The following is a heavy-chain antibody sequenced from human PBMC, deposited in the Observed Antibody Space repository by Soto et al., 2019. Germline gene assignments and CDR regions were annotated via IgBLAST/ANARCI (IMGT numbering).Heavy chain of an antibody. J-gene: IGHJ5*02. V-gene: IGHV3-9*01. Sequence: GGSLRLSCAASGFTFDDYAMHWVRQAPGKGLEWVSGISWNSGSIGYADSVKGRFTISRDNAKNSLYLQMNSLRAEDTALYYCAKDTSDILTGFPRDPWGQGTLVTVSS. CDR1: GFTFDDYA. CDR3: AKDTSDILTGFPRDP. D-gene: IGHD3-9*01. CDR2: ISWNSGSI.